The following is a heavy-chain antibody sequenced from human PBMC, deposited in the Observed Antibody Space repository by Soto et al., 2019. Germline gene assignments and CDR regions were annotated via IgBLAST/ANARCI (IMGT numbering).Heavy chain of an antibody. CDR1: GFTFRDYG. CDR2: ITGRGRST. J-gene: IGHJ3*02. CDR3: AKVAGGVIWDDDYALDT. V-gene: IGHV3-23*01. Sequence: EVQLLESGGGLVQPGGSLRLSCAASGFTFRDYGMNWVRQAPGKGLEWVSSITGRGRSTHYADSVKGRFTISRDNSKNPLYLQVNSRRAEHTAVYYCAKVAGGVIWDDDYALDTWGQGTMVTVSS. D-gene: IGHD1-1*01.